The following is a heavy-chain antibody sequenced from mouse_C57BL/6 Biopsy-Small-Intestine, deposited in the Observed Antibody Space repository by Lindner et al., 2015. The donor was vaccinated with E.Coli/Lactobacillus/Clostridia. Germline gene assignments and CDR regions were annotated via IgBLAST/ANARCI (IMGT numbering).Heavy chain of an antibody. Sequence: EVQLQESGPELVKPGASVKMSCKASGYTFTDYNMHWVKQSHGKSLEWIGYINPNNGGTSHNQKFKGKATLTVNKSSSTAYMELRSLTSEDSAVYYCARYYYGSSYDAMDYWGQGTSVTVSS. CDR2: INPNNGGT. CDR1: GYTFTDYN. CDR3: ARYYYGSSYDAMDY. J-gene: IGHJ4*01. V-gene: IGHV1-22*01. D-gene: IGHD1-1*01.